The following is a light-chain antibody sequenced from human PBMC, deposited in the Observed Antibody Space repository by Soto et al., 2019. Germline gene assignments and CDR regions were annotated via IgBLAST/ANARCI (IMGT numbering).Light chain of an antibody. Sequence: DIPMTQSPSSLSASVGDRVTITCQASQDINNYLNWYQHKPGKAPKLLIYDASNLETGVPSRFSGSGSGTDFTFTISSLQPEDIATYYCQQYGKLLWTFGQGTKVEIK. CDR3: QQYGKLLWT. V-gene: IGKV1-33*01. J-gene: IGKJ1*01. CDR1: QDINNY. CDR2: DAS.